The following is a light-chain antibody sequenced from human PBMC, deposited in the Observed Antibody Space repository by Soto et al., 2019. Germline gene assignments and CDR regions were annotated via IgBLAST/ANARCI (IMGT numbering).Light chain of an antibody. Sequence: DIQMTQSPATLSASVGDRVTITSRASQSISSWLAWYQQKPGKAPKLLIYDASSLESGVPSRFSGSGSGTEFTLTISSLQPGDFATYYCQQYNSYSPTFGQGTKLEIK. CDR3: QQYNSYSPT. CDR2: DAS. V-gene: IGKV1-5*01. J-gene: IGKJ2*01. CDR1: QSISSW.